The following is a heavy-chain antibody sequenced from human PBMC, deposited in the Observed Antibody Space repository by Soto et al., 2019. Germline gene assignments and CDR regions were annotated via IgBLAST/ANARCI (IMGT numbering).Heavy chain of an antibody. V-gene: IGHV4-59*05. CDR3: ACIFSGGYGYGFYYYGMDV. CDR2: IFYSRST. CDR1: GGSISSHD. Sequence: SEPLCLTCTVAGGSISSHDWRWIRQPPGQGLEWIGSIFYSRSTYYNPSLKSRVTISVDTSKNQFSLNLTSVTAADTAVYYCACIFSGGYGYGFYYYGMDVWGQGTTVTVSS. D-gene: IGHD5-18*01. J-gene: IGHJ6*02.